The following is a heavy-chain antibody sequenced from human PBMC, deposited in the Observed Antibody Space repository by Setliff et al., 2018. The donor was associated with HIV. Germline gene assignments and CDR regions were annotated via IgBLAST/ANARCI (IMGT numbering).Heavy chain of an antibody. CDR3: ARGWEGGMGY. V-gene: IGHV1-46*01. D-gene: IGHD1-26*01. J-gene: IGHJ4*02. Sequence: ASVKVSCKASVYTFTRYFMHCVRQAPGQGLEWLGMINPSVGSTWYAQKFQGKVTMTGDTSTNTLHMELSSLRSEDTAVYYCARGWEGGMGYWGQGTLVTVSS. CDR2: INPSVGST. CDR1: VYTFTRYF.